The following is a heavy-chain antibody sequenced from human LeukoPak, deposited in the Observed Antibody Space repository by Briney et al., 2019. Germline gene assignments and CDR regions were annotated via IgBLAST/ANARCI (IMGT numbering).Heavy chain of an antibody. V-gene: IGHV3-48*03. CDR3: ARVGHEDAFDI. Sequence: PGGSLRLSCAASGFTFSSYEMNWVRQAPGKGLEWVSYISSSGSTIYYADSVKGRFTISRDNAKNSLYLQMNSLRAEDTAVYYCARVGHEDAFDIWGQGTMVPVSS. CDR2: ISSSGSTI. CDR1: GFTFSSYE. J-gene: IGHJ3*02.